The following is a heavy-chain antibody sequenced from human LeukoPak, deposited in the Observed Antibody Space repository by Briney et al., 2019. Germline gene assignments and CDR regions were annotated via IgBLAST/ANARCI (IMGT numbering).Heavy chain of an antibody. CDR2: ISYDGSNK. D-gene: IGHD3-3*01. J-gene: IGHJ4*02. V-gene: IGHV3-30*03. Sequence: PGGSLRLSCAASGFTFSSYGMHWVRQAPGKGLEWVAVISYDGSNKYYADSVKGRFTISRDSSKNTLYLQINSLRVEDTAVYYCARDKIYDFWSGHNFDYWGQGTLVTVSS. CDR3: ARDKIYDFWSGHNFDY. CDR1: GFTFSSYG.